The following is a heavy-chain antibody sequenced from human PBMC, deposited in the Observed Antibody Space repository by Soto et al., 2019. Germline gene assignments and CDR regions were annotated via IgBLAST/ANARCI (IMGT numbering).Heavy chain of an antibody. CDR1: GYTFINYG. D-gene: IGHD5-12*01. CDR2: ISTYNGNT. Sequence: QVQLVQSGAEVKKPGASVKVSCKASGYTFINYGISWVRQAPGQGLEWMGWISTYNGNTNYAQKLQGRVTMTTDTSRSGAYMELRRLRSNDTAVYYSGRVSGGGYYTWGYWGQGTLVNVSS. J-gene: IGHJ4*02. V-gene: IGHV1-18*01. CDR3: GRVSGGGYYTWGY.